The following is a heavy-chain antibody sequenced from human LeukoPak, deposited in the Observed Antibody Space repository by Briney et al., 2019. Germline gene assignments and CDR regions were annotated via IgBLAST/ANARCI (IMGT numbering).Heavy chain of an antibody. CDR2: MSYDGNNE. D-gene: IGHD3-3*01. CDR1: GFTFSSYG. CDR3: ARTKSGYNYYFDY. V-gene: IGHV3-33*01. Sequence: GGSLRLSCAASGFTFSSYGMHWVRQAPGKGLEWVAVMSYDGNNEYYADSVKGRFTISRDNSKNMLFLQMNSLKAEDTAVYYCARTKSGYNYYFDYWGQGTLVTVSS. J-gene: IGHJ4*02.